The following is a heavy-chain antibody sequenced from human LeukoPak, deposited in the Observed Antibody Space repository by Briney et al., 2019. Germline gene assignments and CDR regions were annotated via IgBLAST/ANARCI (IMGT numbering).Heavy chain of an antibody. CDR3: ARDPEPYYYDSSGYFSLNWFDP. J-gene: IGHJ5*02. CDR2: IWYDGSSK. Sequence: GGSLRLSCAASGFTFSSYGMHWVRQAPGKGLEWVAVIWYDGSSKYYADSVKGRFTISRDNSKNTLYPQMNSLRAEDTAVYYCARDPEPYYYDSSGYFSLNWFDPWGQGTLVTVSS. D-gene: IGHD3-22*01. CDR1: GFTFSSYG. V-gene: IGHV3-33*01.